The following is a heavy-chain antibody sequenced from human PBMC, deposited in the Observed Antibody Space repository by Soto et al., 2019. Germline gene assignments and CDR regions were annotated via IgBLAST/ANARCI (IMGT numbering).Heavy chain of an antibody. CDR3: ARDQESYGDYYYYYYYGMDV. CDR2: IIPIFGTA. Sequence: SVKVSCKASGGTFSSYAISWVRQAPGQGLEWMGGIIPIFGTANYAQRFQGRVTITADESTSTAYMELSSLRSEDTAVYYCARDQESYGDYYYYYYYGMDVWGQGTTVTVSS. V-gene: IGHV1-69*13. D-gene: IGHD4-17*01. CDR1: GGTFSSYA. J-gene: IGHJ6*02.